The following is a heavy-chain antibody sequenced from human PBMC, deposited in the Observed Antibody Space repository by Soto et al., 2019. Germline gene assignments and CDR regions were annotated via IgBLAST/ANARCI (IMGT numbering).Heavy chain of an antibody. CDR3: AGGSYEDYIWGSYSYYFDY. Sequence: PSETLSLTCTVSGGSISSYYWSWIRQPPGKGLEWIGYIYYSGSTNYNPSLKSRVTISVDTSKNQFSLKLSSVTAADTAVYYCAGGSYEDYIWGSYSYYFDYWGKGTLVTVYS. CDR2: IYYSGST. CDR1: GGSISSYY. J-gene: IGHJ4*01. V-gene: IGHV4-59*01. D-gene: IGHD3-16*01.